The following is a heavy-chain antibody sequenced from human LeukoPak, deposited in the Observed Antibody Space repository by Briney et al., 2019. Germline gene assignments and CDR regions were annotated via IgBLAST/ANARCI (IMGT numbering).Heavy chain of an antibody. Sequence: GGSLRLSCAASGFTFSSYAMSWVRQAPGKGLEWVSSISDNGGSTYSADSVKGRYTISRDNSKNTLYLQMNSLRAEDTAVYYCAKRYYFDYWGQGTLVTVSS. CDR2: ISDNGGST. J-gene: IGHJ4*02. V-gene: IGHV3-23*01. CDR1: GFTFSSYA. CDR3: AKRYYFDY.